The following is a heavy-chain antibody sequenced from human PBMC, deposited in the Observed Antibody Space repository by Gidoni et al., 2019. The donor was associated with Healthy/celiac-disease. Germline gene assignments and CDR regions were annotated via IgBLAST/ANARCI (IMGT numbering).Heavy chain of an antibody. CDR1: GFTCGSYS. CDR2: ISSSSSYI. J-gene: IGHJ5*02. Sequence: EVQLVESGRGLVKPGGSLRLSCAASGFTCGSYSMNWVRQAPGKGLEWVSSISSSSSYIYYADSVRGRCTIARDNAKNSLYLQMNSLRAEDTAVYYCARYGSGSYSDWFDPWGQGTLVTVSS. D-gene: IGHD3-10*01. V-gene: IGHV3-21*01. CDR3: ARYGSGSYSDWFDP.